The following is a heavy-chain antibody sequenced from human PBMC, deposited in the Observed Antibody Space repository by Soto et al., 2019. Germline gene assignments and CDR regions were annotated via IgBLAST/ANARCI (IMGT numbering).Heavy chain of an antibody. CDR3: ARDGGRHSGGIDY. V-gene: IGHV1-69*01. J-gene: IGHJ4*02. Sequence: QVQLVQSGAEVKKPGSSVKVSCKASGGTFSSYSINWVRQAPGHGLEWMGEIIPIFGTANYAQKFQGRVTITADESTSTAYMELSSRRSEATAVYYCARDGGRHSGGIDYWGQGTLVTVSS. D-gene: IGHD1-26*01. CDR2: IIPIFGTA. CDR1: GGTFSSYS.